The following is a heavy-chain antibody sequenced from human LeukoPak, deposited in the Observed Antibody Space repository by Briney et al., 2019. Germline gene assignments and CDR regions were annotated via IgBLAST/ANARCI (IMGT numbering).Heavy chain of an antibody. J-gene: IGHJ4*02. CDR1: GFSVSINY. V-gene: IGHV3-53*01. Sequence: AGGSLRLSCAVSGFSVSINYMSWVRQAPGKGLEWVAIIYSGGSTYYADSVKGRFTISRDNSKKTLYLQMNSLRVGDTAVYYCARDVAVGALDYWGQGTLVTVSS. CDR3: ARDVAVGALDY. D-gene: IGHD3-16*02. CDR2: IYSGGST.